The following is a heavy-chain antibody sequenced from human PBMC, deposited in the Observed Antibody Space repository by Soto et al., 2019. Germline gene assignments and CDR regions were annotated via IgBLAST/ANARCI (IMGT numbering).Heavy chain of an antibody. CDR3: AKDLGITMIVVVPRSNY. J-gene: IGHJ4*02. D-gene: IGHD3-22*01. CDR1: GFTFSSYA. Sequence: VQLLESGGGLVQPGGSLRLSCAASGFTFSSYAMSWVRQAPGKGLEWDSAISGSGGSIYYADSVKGRFTISRYNSKNTLYLQMHSLRAEDTAVYYCAKDLGITMIVVVPRSNYWGQGTLVTVSS. CDR2: ISGSGGSI. V-gene: IGHV3-23*01.